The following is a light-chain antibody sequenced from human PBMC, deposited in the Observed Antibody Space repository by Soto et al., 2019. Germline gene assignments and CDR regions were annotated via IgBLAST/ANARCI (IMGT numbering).Light chain of an antibody. CDR2: DAS. V-gene: IGKV1-5*03. CDR3: QQYNRYSVH. J-gene: IGKJ4*01. CDR1: QSISNW. Sequence: DIQLTQSPSTLSASVGDRVTITCRASQSISNWVVWYQQKPGKAPKFLIYDASTLESGVPSRFSGSGYGTEFTLTISSLQPAEFATYYCQQYNRYSVHFGGGTKVEMK.